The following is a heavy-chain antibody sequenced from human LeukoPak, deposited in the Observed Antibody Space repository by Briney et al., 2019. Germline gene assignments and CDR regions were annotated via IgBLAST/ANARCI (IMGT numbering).Heavy chain of an antibody. CDR3: ARDYPLRFFTTDLTYYDILTGYPLRAFDI. J-gene: IGHJ3*02. CDR2: ISAYNGNT. V-gene: IGHV1-18*01. CDR1: GYTFTSYG. Sequence: ASVKVSCKASGYTFTSYGISWVRQAPGQGLEWMGWISAYNGNTNHAQKLQDRVTMTTDTSTTTTYMELRSLRSDDTAVYYCARDYPLRFFTTDLTYYDILTGYPLRAFDIWGQGTMVTVSS. D-gene: IGHD3-9*01.